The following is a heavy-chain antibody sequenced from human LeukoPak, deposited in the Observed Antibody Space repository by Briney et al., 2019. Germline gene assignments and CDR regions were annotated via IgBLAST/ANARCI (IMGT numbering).Heavy chain of an antibody. D-gene: IGHD6-13*01. CDR2: ISTSGST. J-gene: IGHJ3*02. CDR3: AREGRAAVGTGAFDI. Sequence: SETLSLTCTVSGDSISNYYWSWIRQPAGKGLEWIGRISTSGSTNYNPPLKSRVTMSVNTSKNQFSLKLNSVTAADTAVYHCAREGRAAVGTGAFDIRGQGTMVTVSS. CDR1: GDSISNYY. V-gene: IGHV4-4*07.